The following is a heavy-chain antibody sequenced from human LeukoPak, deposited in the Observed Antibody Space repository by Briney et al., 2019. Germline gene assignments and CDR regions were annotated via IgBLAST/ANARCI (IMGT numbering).Heavy chain of an antibody. CDR3: ARVQRGIAVALDY. CDR1: GFTFSTYE. CDR2: ITDSGRTI. J-gene: IGHJ4*02. Sequence: QPGGSLRLSCAASGFTFSTYEMNWVRQAPGKGLEWVSYITDSGRTIYYADSVKGRFTISRDNAKNSLYLQMNSLRAEDTAVYYCARVQRGIAVALDYWGQGTLATVSS. V-gene: IGHV3-48*03. D-gene: IGHD6-19*01.